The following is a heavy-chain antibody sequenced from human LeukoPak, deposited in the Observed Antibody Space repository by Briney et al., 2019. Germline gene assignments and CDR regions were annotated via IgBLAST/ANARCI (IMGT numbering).Heavy chain of an antibody. D-gene: IGHD3-10*01. Sequence: GASVKVSCKASGYTFTSYYMHWVRQAPGQGLEWMGIINPSGGSTSYAQKFQGRVTMTRDTSTSTVYMELSSLRSEDTAVHYCARDPGGSGSYYNLGDEWGQGTLVTVSS. J-gene: IGHJ4*02. CDR1: GYTFTSYY. V-gene: IGHV1-46*01. CDR3: ARDPGGSGSYYNLGDE. CDR2: INPSGGST.